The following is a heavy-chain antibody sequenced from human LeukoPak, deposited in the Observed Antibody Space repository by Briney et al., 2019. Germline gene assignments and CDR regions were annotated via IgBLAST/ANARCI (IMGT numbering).Heavy chain of an antibody. CDR1: GGSVSSSGSY. CDR3: ARTYYGSENYYDY. J-gene: IGHJ4*02. V-gene: IGHV4-39*01. CDR2: IYYSGTT. D-gene: IGHD3-10*01. Sequence: SETLSLTCTVSGGSVSSSGSYWGWIRQPPGKGLERIGSIYYSGTTYYNPSLKSRVTISVDTSKSQFSLKLTSVTAADTALYYCARTYYGSENYYDYWGQGILVTVSS.